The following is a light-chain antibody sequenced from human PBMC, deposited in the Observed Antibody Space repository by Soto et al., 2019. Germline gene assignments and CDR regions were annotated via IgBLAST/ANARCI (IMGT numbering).Light chain of an antibody. CDR2: GAS. CDR1: QTVRSNY. V-gene: IGKV3-20*01. J-gene: IGKJ3*01. Sequence: EIVLTQSPGTLSLSPGERATLSCRASQTVRSNYLAWYQQKAGQAPRLLIYGASSRATGIPDRFSGSGSGTDFTLTISRLEPEDFAVYYCHQYGSSAGFTFGPGTKVDIK. CDR3: HQYGSSAGFT.